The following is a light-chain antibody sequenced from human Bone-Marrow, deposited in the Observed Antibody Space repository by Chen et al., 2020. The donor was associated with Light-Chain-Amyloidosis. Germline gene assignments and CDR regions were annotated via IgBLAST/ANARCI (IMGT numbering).Light chain of an antibody. Sequence: SYALTQPPSVSVYPGQTARITCSGDDLPTKYAYWYQQTPGQAPVLVIHRDTERPSGISERFSGSSSGTTATFTISGVQAEDEADYHCQSADSSGTYEVIFGGGTKLTVL. CDR1: DLPTKY. CDR2: RDT. V-gene: IGLV3-25*03. J-gene: IGLJ2*01. CDR3: QSADSSGTYEVI.